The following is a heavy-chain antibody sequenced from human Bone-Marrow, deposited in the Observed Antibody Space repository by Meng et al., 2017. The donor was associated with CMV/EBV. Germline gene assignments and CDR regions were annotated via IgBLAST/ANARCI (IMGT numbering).Heavy chain of an antibody. V-gene: IGHV3-30*02. CDR1: GFTFSRYG. D-gene: IGHD2-2*02. J-gene: IGHJ6*01. Sequence: GESLKISCAASGFTFSRYGMDWVRQGPGKGLEWVTFIENDGSNKYYADSVKGRFTISRDNSKNTLYLQMNSLRAEDTAVYYCAKRLVVPAGIIDYYGMAVWGQGHTVTGAS. CDR2: IENDGSNK. CDR3: AKRLVVPAGIIDYYGMAV.